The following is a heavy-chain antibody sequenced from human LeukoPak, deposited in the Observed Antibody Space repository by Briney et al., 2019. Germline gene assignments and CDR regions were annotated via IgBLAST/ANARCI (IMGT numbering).Heavy chain of an antibody. CDR2: ISYDGSNK. J-gene: IGHJ5*02. CDR1: GFTFSSYA. CDR3: ARGVGDFWSGYSSPSSRFDP. D-gene: IGHD3-3*01. Sequence: GRSLRLSCAASGFTFSSYAIHWVRQAPGKGLEGVAVISYDGSNKYYADSVKGRFTISRDNSKNTLYLHMNSLRTEDTAVYYCARGVGDFWSGYSSPSSRFDPWGQGTLVTVSS. V-gene: IGHV3-30*04.